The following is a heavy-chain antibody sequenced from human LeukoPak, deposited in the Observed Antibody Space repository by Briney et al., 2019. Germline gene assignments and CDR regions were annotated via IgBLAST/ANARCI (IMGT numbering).Heavy chain of an antibody. CDR3: AKRDLFGGYIDY. V-gene: IGHV3-30*02. J-gene: IGHJ4*02. Sequence: GGSLRLSCAASGFTFSDYSMHWVRQAPGKGLNWVAFIRYDGNNKYYADSVKGRFTISRDNSKNTLYLQMNSLRAEDTAVYYCAKRDLFGGYIDYWGQGTLVTVSS. D-gene: IGHD3-16*01. CDR2: IRYDGNNK. CDR1: GFTFSDYS.